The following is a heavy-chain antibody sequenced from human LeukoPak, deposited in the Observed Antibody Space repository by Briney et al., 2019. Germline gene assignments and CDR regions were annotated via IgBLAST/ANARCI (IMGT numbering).Heavy chain of an antibody. CDR2: IDDSGST. D-gene: IGHD6-13*01. CDR1: GGSISRSSYY. Sequence: SETLSLTCTVSGGSISRSSYYWGWIRQPPGKGLAWIGNIDDSGSTIYNPSLESRVTISVDTSKNQFSLRLSSVTAADTAVYYCARRTAAAGPFDYWGQGTLVTVSS. J-gene: IGHJ4*02. CDR3: ARRTAAAGPFDY. V-gene: IGHV4-39*01.